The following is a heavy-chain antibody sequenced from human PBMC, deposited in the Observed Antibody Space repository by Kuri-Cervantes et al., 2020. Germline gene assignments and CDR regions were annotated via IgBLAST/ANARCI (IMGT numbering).Heavy chain of an antibody. D-gene: IGHD1-1*01. CDR2: IKKDGSDG. CDR3: VKDKTGAEDY. Sequence: GESLKISCAASGFTFSNYWMAWVRQAPGKGLEWVAMIKKDGSDGYYVDSVKGRFTISRDNVINSLFLQINSLRAEDSAVYYCVKDKTGAEDYWGHGTLVTVSS. CDR1: GFTFSNYW. J-gene: IGHJ4*01. V-gene: IGHV3-7*01.